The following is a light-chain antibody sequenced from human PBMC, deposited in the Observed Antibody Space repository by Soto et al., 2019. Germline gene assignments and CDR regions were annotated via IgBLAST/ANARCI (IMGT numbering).Light chain of an antibody. V-gene: IGKV1-39*01. Sequence: DIQMTQSPSSLSASVGDRVTITCRASQSISSYLNWYQQRPGKAPKLLIYAASSLQGGVPSRFSGSGSGTDFTLTISSLQPEDFATYYCQQSYNTRTFGQGTKVDIK. CDR3: QQSYNTRT. CDR2: AAS. CDR1: QSISSY. J-gene: IGKJ1*01.